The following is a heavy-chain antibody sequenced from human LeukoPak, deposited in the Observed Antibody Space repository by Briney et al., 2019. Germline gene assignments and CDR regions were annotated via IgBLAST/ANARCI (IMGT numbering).Heavy chain of an antibody. V-gene: IGHV4-59*01. Sequence: PSETLSLTCTVSGGSISSYYWSWIRQPPGKGLEWIGYIYYSGSTNYNPSLKSRVTISVDTSKNQFSLKLSSVTAADTAVYYCARGPFLVGATEFDPWGQGTLVTVSS. D-gene: IGHD1-26*01. CDR3: ARGPFLVGATEFDP. CDR2: IYYSGST. CDR1: GGSISSYY. J-gene: IGHJ5*02.